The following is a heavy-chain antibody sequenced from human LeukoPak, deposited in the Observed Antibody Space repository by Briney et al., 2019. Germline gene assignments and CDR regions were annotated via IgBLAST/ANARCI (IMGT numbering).Heavy chain of an antibody. J-gene: IGHJ4*02. V-gene: IGHV4-39*01. CDR2: MYYSGST. CDR3: ARHWGY. Sequence: SETLSLTCIVSGGSISSGTYYWGWVRQPPGKGLEWIASMYYSGSTYYNPSLKSRVSISRDTSKNQFSLKLSSVTAADTAVYYCARHWGYWGQGTLLTVSA. CDR1: GGSISSGTYY. D-gene: IGHD3-16*01.